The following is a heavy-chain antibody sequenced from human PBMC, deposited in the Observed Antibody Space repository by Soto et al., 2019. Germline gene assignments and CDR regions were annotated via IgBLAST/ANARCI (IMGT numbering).Heavy chain of an antibody. J-gene: IGHJ6*02. V-gene: IGHV1-18*04. Sequence: QAQVVQSGDEVKKPGASVKVSCKASGYIFTGYGISWVRQAPGQGLEWMGWISPYNGHTEFAQRLQGRLTLTTDTSTSTAFMELSNLGSDDTAVYYRARGGSGYHTGRGFAGTMDVWGQGTTVTVSS. CDR3: ARGGSGYHTGRGFAGTMDV. D-gene: IGHD3-22*01. CDR1: GYIFTGYG. CDR2: ISPYNGHT.